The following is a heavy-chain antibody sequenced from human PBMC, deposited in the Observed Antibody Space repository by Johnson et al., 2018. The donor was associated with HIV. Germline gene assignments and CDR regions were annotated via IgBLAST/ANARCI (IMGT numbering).Heavy chain of an antibody. CDR3: SYVVVVATTSVILLFRDAFDI. CDR1: GFTFSSYG. Sequence: QVQLVESGGGVVQPGRSLRLSCAASGFTFSSYGIHWVRQAPGKGLEWVAVMWYDGSNKYYADSVKGRFTISRDNSKNTLYLQMNSLRAEDTAMYSCSYVVVVATTSVILLFRDAFDIWGQGTMVTVSS. CDR2: MWYDGSNK. V-gene: IGHV3-33*08. D-gene: IGHD2-15*01. J-gene: IGHJ3*02.